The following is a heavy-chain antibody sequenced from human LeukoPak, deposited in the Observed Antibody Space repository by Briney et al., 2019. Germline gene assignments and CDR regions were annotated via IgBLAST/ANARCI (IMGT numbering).Heavy chain of an antibody. CDR2: INASGGST. V-gene: IGHV1-46*01. CDR3: ARYGHSPYFDY. D-gene: IGHD4-17*01. Sequence: ASVKVSCKASGYTFTNYHIPCVRQAPGHGVEWMGIINASGGSTSDAQKFQGRVTMTRDVSTSTVYMQLSSLRSEDTAVYYCARYGHSPYFDYWGQGTLVTVSS. CDR1: GYTFTNYH. J-gene: IGHJ4*02.